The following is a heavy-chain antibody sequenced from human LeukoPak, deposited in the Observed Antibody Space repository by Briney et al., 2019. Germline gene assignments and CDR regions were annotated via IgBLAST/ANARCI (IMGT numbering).Heavy chain of an antibody. CDR2: TYWNADK. CDR3: ARRRRYYDSSGYQYYYFDY. Sequence: GPTLVNPTHTFTLTGTFTGFSLSTRGAGVGWIRQPPGKALERIALTYWNADKRYSQSLKSMLAITKHTSKNQVVLTMTNMDPVDTATYYCARRRRYYDSSGYQYYYFDYWGQGTLVTVSS. J-gene: IGHJ4*02. D-gene: IGHD3-22*01. CDR1: GFSLSTRGAG. V-gene: IGHV2-5*01.